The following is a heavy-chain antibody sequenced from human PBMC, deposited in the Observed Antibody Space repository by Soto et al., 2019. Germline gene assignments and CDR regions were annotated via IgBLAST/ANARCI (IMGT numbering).Heavy chain of an antibody. J-gene: IGHJ5*02. CDR2: IYYSGST. CDR3: ARLKQLFHWFGP. V-gene: IGHV4-39*01. D-gene: IGHD6-6*01. CDR1: GGSISSSSYY. Sequence: PSETLSLTCTVSGGSISSSSYYWGWIRQPPGKGLEWIGSIYYSGSTYYNPSLKSRVTISVDTSKNQFSLKLSSVTAADTAVYYCARLKQLFHWFGPWGQGTLVTVSS.